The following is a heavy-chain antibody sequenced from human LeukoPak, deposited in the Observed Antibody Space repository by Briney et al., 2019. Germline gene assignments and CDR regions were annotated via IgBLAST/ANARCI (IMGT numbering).Heavy chain of an antibody. CDR2: INHSGST. J-gene: IGHJ4*02. D-gene: IGHD2-2*01. CDR1: GGSFSGYY. V-gene: IGHV4-34*01. Sequence: SETLSLTCAVYGGSFSGYYWSWIRQPPGKGLEWIGEINHSGSTNYNPSLKSRVTISVDTSKNQFSLKLSSVTAADTAVYYCARGRRGRSYCSSTSGYGYFDYWGQGALVTVSS. CDR3: ARGRRGRSYCSSTSGYGYFDY.